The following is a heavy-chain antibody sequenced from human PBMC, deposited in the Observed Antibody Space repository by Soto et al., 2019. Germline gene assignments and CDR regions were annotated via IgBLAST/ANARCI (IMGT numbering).Heavy chain of an antibody. V-gene: IGHV3-21*01. Sequence: GGSLRLSCVASGFTFSNYNMNWVRQAPGKGLEWVSNISGSSIYIHYADSVRGRFTISRDNAKNSVDLQMDSLRVEDTAVYYCAGEGALKPFSSWGQGALVTVSS. CDR3: AGEGALKPFSS. CDR2: ISGSSIYI. CDR1: GFTFSNYN. J-gene: IGHJ5*02.